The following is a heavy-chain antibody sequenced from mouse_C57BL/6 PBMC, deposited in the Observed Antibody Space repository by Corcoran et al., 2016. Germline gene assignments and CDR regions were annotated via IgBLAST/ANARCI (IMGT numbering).Heavy chain of an antibody. J-gene: IGHJ2*01. CDR1: GYTFTDYY. CDR3: ARLLTDGYLDY. D-gene: IGHD2-3*01. V-gene: IGHV1-26*01. Sequence: EVQLQQSGPELVKPGASVKISCKASGYTFTDYYMNWVKQSHGKSLEWIGDINPNNGGTSYNQKFKGKATLTVDKSSSTAYMELRSLTSEDSAVYYCARLLTDGYLDYWGQGTTLTVSS. CDR2: INPNNGGT.